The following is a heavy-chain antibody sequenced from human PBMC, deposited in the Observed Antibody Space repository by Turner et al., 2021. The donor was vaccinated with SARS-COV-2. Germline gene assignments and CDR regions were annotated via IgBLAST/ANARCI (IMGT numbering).Heavy chain of an antibody. CDR1: GFTFRSHG. Sequence: EVQLLESGGGLVQPGGSLRLYCAASGFTFRSHGMNWVCQAPGRGLEWVSGIVANTDKTYYGDSVRGRFTISRDNSKDTLYLQMNSLRVEDTAIYYCAKDRSWIGFDVWGQGTTVTVSS. CDR2: IVANTDKT. CDR3: AKDRSWIGFDV. J-gene: IGHJ6*02. V-gene: IGHV3-23*01. D-gene: IGHD3-10*01.